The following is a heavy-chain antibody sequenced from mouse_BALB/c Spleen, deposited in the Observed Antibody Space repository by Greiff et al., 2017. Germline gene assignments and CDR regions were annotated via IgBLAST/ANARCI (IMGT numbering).Heavy chain of an antibody. CDR1: GFSLTGYG. CDR2: IWGDGST. Sequence: QVQLQESGPGLVAPSQSLSITCTVSGFSLTGYGVNWVRQPPGKGLEWLGMIWGDGSTDYNSALKSRLSISKDNSKSQVFLKMNSLQTDDTARYYCARVYYDYGDGYYYAMDYWGQGTSVTVSS. J-gene: IGHJ4*01. V-gene: IGHV2-6-7*01. D-gene: IGHD2-4*01. CDR3: ARVYYDYGDGYYYAMDY.